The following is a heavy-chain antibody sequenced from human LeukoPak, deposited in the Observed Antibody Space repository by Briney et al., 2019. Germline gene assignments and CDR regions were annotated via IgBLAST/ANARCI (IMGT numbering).Heavy chain of an antibody. Sequence: SETLSLTCSVSGGSISSSIYYWGWIRQPPGKGLEWIGSIYYSGSTYYNPSHKSRVTISVDTSKNQFSLKLRSVTAADTAVYYCARRLGGSGSYYYWGQGTLVTVSS. CDR1: GGSISSSIYY. CDR3: ARRLGGSGSYYY. J-gene: IGHJ4*02. V-gene: IGHV4-39*01. D-gene: IGHD3-10*01. CDR2: IYYSGST.